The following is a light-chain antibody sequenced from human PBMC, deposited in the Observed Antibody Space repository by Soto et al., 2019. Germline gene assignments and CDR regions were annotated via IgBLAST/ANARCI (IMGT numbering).Light chain of an antibody. CDR1: SSDVGGYNY. CDR2: EVS. Sequence: QSALTQPASVSGSPGQSITISCTRTSSDVGGYNYVSWYQQHPGKAPKLLIYEVSNRPSGVSNRLSASKSGNTASLTISGLQAEDEADYYCTSYTSSSSYVVFGGGTKLTVL. CDR3: TSYTSSSSYVV. J-gene: IGLJ2*01. V-gene: IGLV2-14*01.